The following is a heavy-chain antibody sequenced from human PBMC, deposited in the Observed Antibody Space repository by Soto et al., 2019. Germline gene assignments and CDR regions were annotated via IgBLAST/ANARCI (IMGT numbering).Heavy chain of an antibody. Sequence: QVQLQESGPGLVKPSQTLSLTCTVSGGSISSGDYYWSWIRQPPGKGLEWIGYIYYSGSTYYNPSLKSRVTISVDTSQNQFSRKLSSVTAADTAVDYCARDGSWNYGDPMGDHAFDIWGQGTMVTVSS. J-gene: IGHJ3*02. CDR3: ARDGSWNYGDPMGDHAFDI. D-gene: IGHD4-17*01. CDR2: IYYSGST. V-gene: IGHV4-30-4*01. CDR1: GGSISSGDYY.